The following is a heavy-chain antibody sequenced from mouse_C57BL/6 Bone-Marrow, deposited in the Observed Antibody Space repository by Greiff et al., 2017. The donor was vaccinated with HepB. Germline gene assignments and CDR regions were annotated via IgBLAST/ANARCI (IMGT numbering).Heavy chain of an antibody. CDR2: IYPRSGNT. J-gene: IGHJ3*01. CDR3: ARNYGSSSWFAY. D-gene: IGHD1-1*01. CDR1: GYTFTSYG. Sequence: QVQLQQSGAELARPGASVKLSCKASGYTFTSYGISWVKQRTGQGLEWIGEIYPRSGNTYYNEKFKGKATLTADKSSSTAYMELRSLTSEDSAVYFCARNYGSSSWFAYWGQGTLVTVSA. V-gene: IGHV1-81*01.